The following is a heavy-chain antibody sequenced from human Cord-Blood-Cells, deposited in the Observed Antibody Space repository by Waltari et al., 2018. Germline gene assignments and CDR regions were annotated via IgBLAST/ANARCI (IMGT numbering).Heavy chain of an antibody. D-gene: IGHD3-22*01. CDR2: INHSGIT. V-gene: IGHV4-34*01. J-gene: IGHJ3*02. CDR1: GGSFSGYY. CDR3: ARCDSSGYKEAFDI. Sequence: QVQLQQWGAGLLKPSETLSLTCAVYGGSFSGYYWSWIRQPPGKGLEWIGEINHSGITNYNPALKRRVTISVDTSKNQFSLKLSSLTAADTAVYYCARCDSSGYKEAFDIWGQGTMVTVSS.